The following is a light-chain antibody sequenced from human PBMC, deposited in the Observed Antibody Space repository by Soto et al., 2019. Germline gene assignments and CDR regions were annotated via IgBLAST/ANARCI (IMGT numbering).Light chain of an antibody. CDR1: QSVSSSY. Sequence: EIVLTQSPGTLSSSPGERATLSCRASQSVSSSYLAWYQQKPGQAPRLLIYGASSRATGIPDRFSGSGSGTDFTLTISRLDPEDFAVYYWQQYGSSPFTFGPGTKVDIK. CDR3: QQYGSSPFT. V-gene: IGKV3-20*01. CDR2: GAS. J-gene: IGKJ3*01.